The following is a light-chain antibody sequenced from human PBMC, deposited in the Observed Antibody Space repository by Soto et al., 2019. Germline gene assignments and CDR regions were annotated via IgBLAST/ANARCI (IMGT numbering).Light chain of an antibody. J-gene: IGKJ1*01. V-gene: IGKV3-20*01. CDR1: QSVSSSY. Sequence: EIVMTQSPATLSLSPGERATLSCRASQSVSSSYSAWYQQTPGQAPRLLIYGASSTATGIPDRFSGSGSGTDFTLTISRLEPEDFAVYYCQQYGSCPRTFGQGTKVEIK. CDR3: QQYGSCPRT. CDR2: GAS.